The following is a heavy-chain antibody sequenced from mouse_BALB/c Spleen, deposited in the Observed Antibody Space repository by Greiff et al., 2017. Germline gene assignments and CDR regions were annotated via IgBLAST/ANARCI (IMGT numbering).Heavy chain of an antibody. J-gene: IGHJ3*01. D-gene: IGHD2-3*01. CDR2: IDPENGNT. CDR1: GFNIKDYY. Sequence: VQLKESGAELVRPGALVKLSCKASGFNIKDYYMHWVKQRPEQGLEWIGWIDPENGNTIYDPKFQGKASITADTSSNTAYLQLSSLTSEDSAVYYCARGDGEGFAYWGQGTLVTVSA. CDR3: ARGDGEGFAY. V-gene: IGHV14-1*02.